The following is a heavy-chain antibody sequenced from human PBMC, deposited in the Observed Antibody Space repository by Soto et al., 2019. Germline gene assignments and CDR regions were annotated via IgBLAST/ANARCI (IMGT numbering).Heavy chain of an antibody. CDR3: AGVYYGGNSVNNH. CDR2: TSYDGSNK. V-gene: IGHV3-30*04. CDR1: GFTFSSYA. Sequence: QVQLVESGGGVVQPGRSLRLSCAGSGFTFSSYAMSWVRQAPGKGLEWVAATSYDGSNKYYADSVKGRFIISRDNSKNTLDLQMNTLRAEDTAMYYCAGVYYGGNSVNNHWGQGTPVTVSS. J-gene: IGHJ4*02. D-gene: IGHD3-3*01.